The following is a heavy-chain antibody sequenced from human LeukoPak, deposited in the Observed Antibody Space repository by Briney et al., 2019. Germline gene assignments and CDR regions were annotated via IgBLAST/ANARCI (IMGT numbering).Heavy chain of an antibody. D-gene: IGHD6-13*01. V-gene: IGHV3-33*01. CDR1: GFTFSSYG. CDR2: ISFDGSGT. CDR3: ARCMSGWCNLDY. J-gene: IGHJ4*02. Sequence: GGSLRLSCAASGFTFSSYGMHWVRQAPGKGPEWLAVISFDGSGTNYADSVKGRFTVSRDNSRGTLYLQMNSLRAEDTAVYYCARCMSGWCNLDYWGQGTLVTVSS.